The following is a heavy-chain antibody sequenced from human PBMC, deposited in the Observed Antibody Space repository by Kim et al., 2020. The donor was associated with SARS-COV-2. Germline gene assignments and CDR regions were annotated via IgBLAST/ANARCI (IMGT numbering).Heavy chain of an antibody. D-gene: IGHD3-3*01. CDR2: TTN. V-gene: IGHV3-33*01. CDR3: ARELLFLEE. J-gene: IGHJ4*02. Sequence: TTNYYADSVKGRFTISRDNSKNTLYLQMNSLRAEDTAVYYCARELLFLEEGGQGTLVTVSS.